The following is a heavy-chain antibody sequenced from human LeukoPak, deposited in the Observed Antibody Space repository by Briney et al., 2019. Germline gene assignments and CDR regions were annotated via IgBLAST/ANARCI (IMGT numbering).Heavy chain of an antibody. V-gene: IGHV4-39*07. D-gene: IGHD3-10*01. CDR1: GGSISSSSYY. Sequence: SESLSLTCTVSGGSISSSSYYWVWIRQPPGKGLVWIGSIYYSGSTYYNPSLKSRVIISVDTSKNQFSLKLTSVTAADTAVYYCARAENYYGSGSHNWFDPWGQGTLVTVSS. J-gene: IGHJ5*02. CDR3: ARAENYYGSGSHNWFDP. CDR2: IYYSGST.